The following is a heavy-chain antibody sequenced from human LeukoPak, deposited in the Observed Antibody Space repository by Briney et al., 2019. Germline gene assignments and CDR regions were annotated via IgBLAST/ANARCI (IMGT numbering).Heavy chain of an antibody. CDR3: PTVVHNKVGAYFDY. CDR1: GGSFSGYY. Sequence: SETLSLTCAAYGGSFSGYYWSWIRQPPGKGLEWIGEINHSGSTNYNPSLKSRVTISVDTSKNQFSLKLSSVTAAVTAVYCCPTVVHNKVGAYFDYWGQGTLVTVSS. V-gene: IGHV4-34*01. D-gene: IGHD1-26*01. CDR2: INHSGST. J-gene: IGHJ4*02.